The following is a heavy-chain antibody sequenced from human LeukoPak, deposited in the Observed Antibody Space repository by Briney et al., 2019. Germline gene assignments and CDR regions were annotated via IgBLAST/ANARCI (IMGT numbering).Heavy chain of an antibody. CDR2: ISGNGIIT. CDR3: AKVHSSWYDFDY. J-gene: IGHJ4*02. Sequence: GGSLRLSCAASGFTFSSYEMHWVRQATGKGLEWVSAISGNGIITYYADSVKGRFTISRDNSKNTLFLQMNSLRAEDTAVYYCAKVHSSWYDFDYWGQGTLVTVSS. CDR1: GFTFSSYE. V-gene: IGHV3-23*01. D-gene: IGHD6-13*01.